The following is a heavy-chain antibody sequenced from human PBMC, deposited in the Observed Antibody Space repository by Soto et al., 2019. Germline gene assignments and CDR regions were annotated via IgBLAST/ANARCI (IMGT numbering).Heavy chain of an antibody. CDR3: ARLLGSFLDY. CDR1: GHSSMSYW. CDR2: IYPGDSDT. D-gene: IGHD1-26*01. V-gene: IGHV5-51*01. Sequence: PAESVTISCEVSGHSSMSYWIGWVRQMPGKGLEWMGIIYPGDSDTRYSPSFQGQVTISVDKSTSTAYLQWSSLKASDTAIYYCARLLGSFLDYWGQGTMVTVSS. J-gene: IGHJ4*02.